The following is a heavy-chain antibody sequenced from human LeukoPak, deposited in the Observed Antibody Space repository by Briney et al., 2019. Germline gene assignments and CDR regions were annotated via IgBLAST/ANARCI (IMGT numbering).Heavy chain of an antibody. CDR1: GYTFTSYY. CDR2: INPSGGST. J-gene: IGHJ4*02. Sequence: GASVKVSCKASGYTFTSYYMHWVRQAPGQGLEWMGIINPSGGSTSYAQKFQGRVTMTRDTSTSTVYMELSSLRSEDTAVYYCARDAANYDFWSGYYYFDYWGQGTLVTVSS. CDR3: ARDAANYDFWSGYYYFDY. D-gene: IGHD3-3*01. V-gene: IGHV1-46*01.